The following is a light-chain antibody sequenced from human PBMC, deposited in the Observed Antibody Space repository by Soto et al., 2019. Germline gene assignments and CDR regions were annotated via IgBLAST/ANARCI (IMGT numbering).Light chain of an antibody. CDR2: DAF. CDR1: QSVGIY. Sequence: NVLTQSPATLSLSPGERATLSCRASQSVGIYLAWYQQKPGQAPRLLIYDAFHRATGIPARFSGSGSETDFTLTISSLEPEDSAVYYCQQRSNWSPPFTFGPGTKVEIK. CDR3: QQRSNWSPPFT. V-gene: IGKV3-11*01. J-gene: IGKJ2*01.